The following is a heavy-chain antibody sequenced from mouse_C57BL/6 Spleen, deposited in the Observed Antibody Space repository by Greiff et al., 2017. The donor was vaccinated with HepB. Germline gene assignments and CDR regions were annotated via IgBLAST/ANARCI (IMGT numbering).Heavy chain of an antibody. D-gene: IGHD1-1*01. CDR3: ARNYGSSLPYAMDY. V-gene: IGHV1-82*01. J-gene: IGHJ4*01. Sequence: QVQLKESGPELVKPGASVKISCKASGYAFSSSWMNWVKQRPGKGLEWIGRIYPGDGDTNYNGKFKGKATLTADKSSSTAYMQLSSLTSEDSAVYFCARNYGSSLPYAMDYWGQGTSVTVSS. CDR1: GYAFSSSW. CDR2: IYPGDGDT.